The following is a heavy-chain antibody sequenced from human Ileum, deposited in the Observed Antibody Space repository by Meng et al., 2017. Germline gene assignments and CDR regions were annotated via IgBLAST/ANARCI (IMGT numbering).Heavy chain of an antibody. V-gene: IGHV1-46*02. Sequence: QVQLVQAWAEVKKPGTSVKVSCKSSEYSFNNYYLHWMRQAPGQGLEWLGVSNPGGGSTNYAQKFQGRVTMTRDTSANTVYMELGSLKSEDTAVYYCVREFRGGYFDYWGQGTLVTVSS. CDR1: EYSFNNYY. CDR3: VREFRGGYFDY. J-gene: IGHJ4*02. CDR2: SNPGGGST. D-gene: IGHD3-16*01.